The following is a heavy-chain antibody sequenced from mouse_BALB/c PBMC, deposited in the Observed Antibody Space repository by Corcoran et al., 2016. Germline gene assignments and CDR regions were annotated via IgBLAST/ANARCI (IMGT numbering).Heavy chain of an antibody. CDR2: IDPENGNT. CDR1: GFYIKDNY. Sequence: VQLQPSGAELVRRGALGTLSCKASGFYIKDNYMHWVKQRPEQSLEWIGWIDPENGNTIYDPKFQGKASITADTSSNTAYLQLSSLTSEDTAVYYCATDYWGQGTTLTVSS. V-gene: IGHV14-1*02. J-gene: IGHJ2*01. CDR3: ATDY.